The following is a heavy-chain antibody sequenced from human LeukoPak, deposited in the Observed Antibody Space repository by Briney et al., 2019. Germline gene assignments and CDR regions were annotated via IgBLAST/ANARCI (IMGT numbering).Heavy chain of an antibody. Sequence: PGGSLRLSCAASGFTFSSYGMHWVRQAPGKGLEWVSAISGSGGSTYYADSVKGRFTISRDNSKNTLYLQMNSLRAEDTAVYYCAKDGPYSSSWPDAFDIWGQGTMVTVSS. D-gene: IGHD6-13*01. CDR3: AKDGPYSSSWPDAFDI. J-gene: IGHJ3*02. CDR2: ISGSGGST. V-gene: IGHV3-23*01. CDR1: GFTFSSYG.